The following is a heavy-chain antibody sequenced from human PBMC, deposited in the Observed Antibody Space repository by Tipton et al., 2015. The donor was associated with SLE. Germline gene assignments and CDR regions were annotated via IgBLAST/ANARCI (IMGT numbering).Heavy chain of an antibody. J-gene: IGHJ6*03. D-gene: IGHD1-20*01. CDR2: INHSGST. Sequence: TLSLTCAVYGGSFSGYYWSWIRQPPGKGLEWIGEINHSGSTNYKPSLKSRVTISVDTSKNQFSLKLSSVTAADTAVYYCARGVTGYYSFCYMDVWGKGTTVTVSS. CDR3: ARGVTGYYSFCYMDV. V-gene: IGHV4-34*01. CDR1: GGSFSGYY.